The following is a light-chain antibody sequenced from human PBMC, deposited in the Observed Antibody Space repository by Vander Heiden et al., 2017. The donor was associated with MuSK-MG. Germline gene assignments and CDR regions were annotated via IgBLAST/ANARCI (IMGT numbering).Light chain of an antibody. CDR2: QDN. Sequence: SYELTQPPSVSVSPGQTATITCSGEDLGRKYVCWYQQRPGQSPVLVIYQDNKRPSGVPERFSGSNSGNTPTLTITETEPVDEADYHCQAWDSGWVFGGGTKLNGL. CDR3: QAWDSGWV. V-gene: IGLV3-1*01. CDR1: DLGRKY. J-gene: IGLJ3*02.